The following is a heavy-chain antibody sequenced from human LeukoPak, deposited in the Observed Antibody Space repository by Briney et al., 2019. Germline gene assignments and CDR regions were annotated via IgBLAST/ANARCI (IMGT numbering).Heavy chain of an antibody. V-gene: IGHV3-48*03. Sequence: GGSLRLSCAASGFTFSSYEMNWVRQAPGKGLEWLSCISSSGSVKYYADSVKGRLTIPRDNAKNSLYLQMNSLRAEDTAVYYCARDTMVRGAHDHWGQGTLVTVSS. J-gene: IGHJ4*02. CDR2: ISSSGSVK. D-gene: IGHD3-10*01. CDR1: GFTFSSYE. CDR3: ARDTMVRGAHDH.